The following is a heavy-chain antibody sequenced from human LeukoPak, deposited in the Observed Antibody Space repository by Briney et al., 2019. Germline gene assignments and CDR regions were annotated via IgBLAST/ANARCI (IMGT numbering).Heavy chain of an antibody. J-gene: IGHJ5*02. CDR1: GFTFSTYG. CDR3: ARGGVPEATGGRFDP. Sequence: PGGSLRLSCAASGFTFSTYGMSWVRQAPGKGLEWVSTISDDVTTTYYTDSVKGRFTISRDNSENMLYLQLNTLRAEDTAIYYCARGGVPEATGGRFDPWGQGTLVTVSS. V-gene: IGHV3-23*01. CDR2: ISDDVTTT. D-gene: IGHD6-25*01.